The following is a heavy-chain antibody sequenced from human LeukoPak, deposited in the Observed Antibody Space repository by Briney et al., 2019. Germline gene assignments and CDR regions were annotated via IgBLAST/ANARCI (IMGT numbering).Heavy chain of an antibody. J-gene: IGHJ4*02. CDR1: GGSFSGYY. CDR2: INHSGST. CDR3: ARAQRRILRTMVY. V-gene: IGHV4-34*01. Sequence: SETLSLTCAVYGGSFSGYYWSWIRQPPGKGLEWIGEINHSGSTNYNPSLKSRVTISVDTSKNQFSLKLSSVTAADTAVYYCARAQRRILRTMVYWGQGNLVTVSS. D-gene: IGHD3-10*01.